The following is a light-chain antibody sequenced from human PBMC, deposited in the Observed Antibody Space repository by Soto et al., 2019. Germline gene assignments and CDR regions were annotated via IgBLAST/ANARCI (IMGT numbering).Light chain of an antibody. J-gene: IGKJ1*01. CDR1: QGVGSNY. Sequence: EIVLTQSPGTLSFSLGERATLSCRASQGVGSNYLAWYQQKPGQAPRLLIYGASSRATGIPDRFSGSGSGADFTLPISRLEPEDCAVYYCQQYGSSPWTFGQGTTVEIK. V-gene: IGKV3-20*01. CDR3: QQYGSSPWT. CDR2: GAS.